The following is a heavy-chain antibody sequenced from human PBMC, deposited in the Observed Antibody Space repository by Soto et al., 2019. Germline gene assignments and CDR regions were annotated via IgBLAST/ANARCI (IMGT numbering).Heavy chain of an antibody. Sequence: VQLVQSGAEVKKPGASVKVSCKASGYTFSNDAITWVRQAPGQGLEWMGWVSAYNGNTNYAQKFKGRVTVTTDTSTSTAYMEIRSLRYDETAVYFCARASRYYWNYMMYWGQGTLVTVSS. CDR1: GYTFSNDA. CDR3: ARASRYYWNYMMY. J-gene: IGHJ4*02. CDR2: VSAYNGNT. V-gene: IGHV1-18*01. D-gene: IGHD1-7*01.